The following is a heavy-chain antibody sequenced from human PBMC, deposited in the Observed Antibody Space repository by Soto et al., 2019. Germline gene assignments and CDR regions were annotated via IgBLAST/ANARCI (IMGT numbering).Heavy chain of an antibody. CDR3: ARMGLERPVCAFDI. V-gene: IGHV3-33*01. Sequence: GSLRLSCAASGFTFSSYGMHWVRQAPGKGLEWVAVIWYDGSNKYYADSVKGRFTISRDNSKNMLYLQMNSLRAEDTAVYYCARMGLERPVCAFDIWGQGTMVTVTS. CDR1: GFTFSSYG. J-gene: IGHJ3*02. D-gene: IGHD1-1*01. CDR2: IWYDGSNK.